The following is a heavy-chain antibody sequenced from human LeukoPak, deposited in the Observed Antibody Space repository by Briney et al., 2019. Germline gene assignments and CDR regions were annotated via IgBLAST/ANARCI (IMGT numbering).Heavy chain of an antibody. Sequence: PSETLSLTCTVSGGSISSGDYYWSWIRQPPGKGLEWIRYIYYSGSTYYNPSLKSRVTISVDTSKNQFSLKLSSVTAADTAVYYCARERNKRQFDPWGQGTLVTVSS. CDR1: GGSISSGDYY. J-gene: IGHJ5*02. V-gene: IGHV4-30-4*01. CDR2: IYYSGST. CDR3: ARERNKRQFDP.